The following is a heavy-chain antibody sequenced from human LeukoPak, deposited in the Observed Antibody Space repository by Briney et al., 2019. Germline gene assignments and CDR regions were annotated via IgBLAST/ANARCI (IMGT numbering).Heavy chain of an antibody. D-gene: IGHD6-6*01. J-gene: IGHJ4*02. CDR3: ARDDTSSHFFDY. V-gene: IGHV3-21*01. Sequence: GGSLRLSCATSGFTFKIYSMNWVRQAPGKGLEWVSSISTSSSHMYYADSVKGRFTISRDNAKNSLYLQMNTLRAEDTAVYYCARDDTSSHFFDYWGQGTLVTVSS. CDR1: GFTFKIYS. CDR2: ISTSSSHM.